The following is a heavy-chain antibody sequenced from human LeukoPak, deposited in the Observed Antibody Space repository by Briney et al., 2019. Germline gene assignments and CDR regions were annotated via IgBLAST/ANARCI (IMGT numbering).Heavy chain of an antibody. CDR1: GFTFSSHA. J-gene: IGHJ4*02. D-gene: IGHD4-17*01. CDR3: ARETGSAVGSTDFDY. Sequence: GGSLRLSCAASGFTFSSHAMHWVRQAPGKGLEWVAVISYDGSNKYYADSVKGRFTISRDNSKNTLYLQMNSLRAEDTAVYYCARETGSAVGSTDFDYWGQGSLVTVST. V-gene: IGHV3-30-3*01. CDR2: ISYDGSNK.